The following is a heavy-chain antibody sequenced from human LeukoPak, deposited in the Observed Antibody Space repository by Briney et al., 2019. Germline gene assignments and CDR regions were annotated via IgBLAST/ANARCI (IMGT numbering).Heavy chain of an antibody. J-gene: IGHJ6*04. CDR1: GGSISSYY. CDR3: ARDSSYYDILTGHYYYYGMDV. CDR2: IYYSGST. V-gene: IGHV4-59*01. Sequence: PSETLSLTCTVSGGSISSYYWSWIRQPPGKGLEWIGYIYYSGSTNYNPSLKSQVTISVDTSKNQFSLKLSSVTAADTAVYYCARDSSYYDILTGHYYYYGMDVWGKGTTVTVSS. D-gene: IGHD3-9*01.